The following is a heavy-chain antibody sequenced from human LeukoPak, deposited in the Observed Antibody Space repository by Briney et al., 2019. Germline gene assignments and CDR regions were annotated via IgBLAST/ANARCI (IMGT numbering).Heavy chain of an antibody. CDR3: ARGYSENYGSLDAFDI. V-gene: IGHV4-59*01. D-gene: IGHD1-26*01. CDR1: DGSIRSYY. CDR2: VYYSGST. Sequence: SETLSLTCTVSDGSIRSYYWSWIRQPPGKGLEWIGYVYYSGSTNYNPSLKSRVTISVDTSKNQFSLKLSSVTAADTAVYYCARGYSENYGSLDAFDIWGQGTMVTVSS. J-gene: IGHJ3*02.